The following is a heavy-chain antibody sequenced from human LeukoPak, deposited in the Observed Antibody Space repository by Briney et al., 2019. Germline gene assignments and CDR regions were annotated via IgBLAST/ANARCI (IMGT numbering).Heavy chain of an antibody. V-gene: IGHV1-18*04. CDR2: ISAYNGNT. CDR3: ARVELLWFGELNWFDP. CDR1: GYTFTSYG. D-gene: IGHD3-10*01. J-gene: IGHJ5*02. Sequence: ASVKVSCKASGYTFTSYGISWVRQAPGQGLEWMGWISAYNGNTNYAQKLQGGVTMTTDTSTSTAYMELRSLRSDDTAVYYCARVELLWFGELNWFDPWGQGTLVTVSS.